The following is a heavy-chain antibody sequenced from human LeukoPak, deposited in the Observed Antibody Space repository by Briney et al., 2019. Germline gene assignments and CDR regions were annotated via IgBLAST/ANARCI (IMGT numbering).Heavy chain of an antibody. V-gene: IGHV4-34*01. J-gene: IGHJ5*02. CDR1: GGSFSGYY. CDR2: INHSGST. Sequence: SETLSLTCTVYGGSFSGYYWSWIHQPPGKGLEWIGEINHSGSTNYSPSLKSRVTISVDTSKNQFSLKLSSVTAADTAVYYCARDRYYYDSSGFSWFDPWGQGTLVTVSS. CDR3: ARDRYYYDSSGFSWFDP. D-gene: IGHD3-22*01.